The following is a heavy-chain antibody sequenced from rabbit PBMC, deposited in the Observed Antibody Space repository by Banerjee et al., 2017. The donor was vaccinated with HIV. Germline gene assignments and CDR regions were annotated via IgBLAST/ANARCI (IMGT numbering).Heavy chain of an antibody. CDR1: GFSFSNIYY. V-gene: IGHV1S45*01. Sequence: QEQLEESGGDLVKPEGSLTLTCTASGFSFSNIYYMCWVRQAPGKGLEWVGCIYAGSSGTTYYASWAKGRFTISKTSSTTVTLQMTSLTAADTATYFCARDHSGTVGYAWDLWGQGTLVTVS. J-gene: IGHJ6*01. CDR3: ARDHSGTVGYAWDL. CDR2: IYAGSSGTT. D-gene: IGHD6-1*01.